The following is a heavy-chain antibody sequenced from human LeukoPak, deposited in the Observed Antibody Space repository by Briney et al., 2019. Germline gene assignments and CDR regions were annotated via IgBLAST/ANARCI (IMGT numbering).Heavy chain of an antibody. V-gene: IGHV3-53*01. D-gene: IGHD3-22*01. CDR3: ASSYSSSYYHGGYYFDY. CDR2: IYSGGST. J-gene: IGHJ4*02. CDR1: GFTVSSNY. Sequence: GGSLRLSCAASGFTVSSNYMSWVRQAPGKGLEWVSVIYSGGSTYYADSVKGRFTISRDNSKNTLYLQMNSLRAEDTAVYYCASSYSSSYYHGGYYFDYWGQGTLVTVSS.